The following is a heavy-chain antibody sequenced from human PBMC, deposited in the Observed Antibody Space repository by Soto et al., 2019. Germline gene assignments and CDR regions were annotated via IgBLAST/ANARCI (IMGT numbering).Heavy chain of an antibody. CDR1: GFTFSDYY. V-gene: IGHV3-11*01. J-gene: IGHJ4*02. Sequence: QVQLVESGGDWVKPGGSLRLSCAASGFTFSDYYMSWIRQAPGKGLEWLSYISPRGSTIKYEDSVKGRFTISRDNAKESLNLQMNSLRAEDTAVYYCTREASRTFDYWGQGTLVTVSS. CDR3: TREASRTFDY. CDR2: ISPRGSTI.